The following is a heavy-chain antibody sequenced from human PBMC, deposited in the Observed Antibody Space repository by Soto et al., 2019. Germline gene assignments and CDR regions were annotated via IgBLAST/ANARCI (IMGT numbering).Heavy chain of an antibody. CDR1: GYTLTSYG. CDR3: ARDDDDFWSGYYRGGLDY. Sequence: ASVKGSCKASGYTLTSYGSSWVRQANGQGLEWMGWISAYNGNTNYAQKLQGRVTMTTDTSTSTAYMELRSLRSDDTAVYYCARDDDDFWSGYYRGGLDYWGQGTLVTVSS. V-gene: IGHV1-18*01. J-gene: IGHJ4*02. D-gene: IGHD3-3*01. CDR2: ISAYNGNT.